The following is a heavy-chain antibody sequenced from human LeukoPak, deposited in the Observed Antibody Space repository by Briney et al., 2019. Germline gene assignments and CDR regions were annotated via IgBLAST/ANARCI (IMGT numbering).Heavy chain of an antibody. D-gene: IGHD4-17*01. Sequence: SETLSLTCTVSGGSISSYYWSWIRQPPGKGLEWIGYIYYSGSTNYNPSLKSRVTISVDTSKNQFSLKLSSVTAADTAVYNCARVPTVTQGAYYFDYWGQGTLVTVSS. CDR2: IYYSGST. J-gene: IGHJ4*02. CDR1: GGSISSYY. CDR3: ARVPTVTQGAYYFDY. V-gene: IGHV4-59*01.